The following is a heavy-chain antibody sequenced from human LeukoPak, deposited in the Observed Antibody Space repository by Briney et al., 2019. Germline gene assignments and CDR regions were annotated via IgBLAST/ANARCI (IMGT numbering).Heavy chain of an antibody. Sequence: PGGSLRLSCAASGFTFSSYGMHWVRQAPGKGLEWVADISYDGSNTYYADSVKGRFTISRDNSKNTLYLQMNSLRAEDTAVYYCASHHPPHFGELYSPFAYWGQGTLVTVSS. CDR1: GFTFSSYG. D-gene: IGHD3-10*01. V-gene: IGHV3-30*03. CDR3: ASHHPPHFGELYSPFAY. J-gene: IGHJ4*02. CDR2: ISYDGSNT.